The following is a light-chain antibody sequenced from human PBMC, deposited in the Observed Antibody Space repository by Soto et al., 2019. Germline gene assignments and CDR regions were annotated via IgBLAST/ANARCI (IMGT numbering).Light chain of an antibody. J-gene: IGLJ2*01. CDR3: SSKTSTSIL. V-gene: IGLV2-14*03. CDR2: DVS. Sequence: QSALTQPASVSGSPGQSITISCTGTSSDVGGYNYVSWYQQHPGKAPKLMIYDVSNRPSGVSNRFSGSKSGNTASLTISGPQAEDEANYYSSSKTSTSILSGGGTKGTVL. CDR1: SSDVGGYNY.